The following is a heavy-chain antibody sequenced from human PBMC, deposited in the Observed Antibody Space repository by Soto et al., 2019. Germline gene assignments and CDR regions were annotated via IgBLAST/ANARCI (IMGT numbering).Heavy chain of an antibody. D-gene: IGHD6-19*01. CDR3: ARGIYKVGGWLGSNWFDP. V-gene: IGHV5-51*01. CDR1: GYRFTLDW. Sequence: GESLKISSTVSGYRFTLDWFGWVRPMPRKGMEWMGIIYPGDSDTRYSPSFQGQVTISADKSISTAYLQWSSLKASDTAMYYCARGIYKVGGWLGSNWFDPWGQGTLVTFSS. CDR2: IYPGDSDT. J-gene: IGHJ5*02.